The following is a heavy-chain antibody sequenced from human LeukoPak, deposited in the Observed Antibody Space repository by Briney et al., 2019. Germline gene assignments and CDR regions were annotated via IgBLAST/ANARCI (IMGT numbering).Heavy chain of an antibody. Sequence: SQTLSLTCAVYGGSFSGYYWGWVRQPPGKGLEWIEEINHSGSTNYNPSHKSRVTISVDTSKNQFSLKLSSVTAADTAVYYCARYDSSGYYLHDAFDIWGQGTRVTVSS. D-gene: IGHD3-22*01. CDR3: ARYDSSGYYLHDAFDI. V-gene: IGHV4-34*01. CDR1: GGSFSGYY. J-gene: IGHJ3*02. CDR2: INHSGST.